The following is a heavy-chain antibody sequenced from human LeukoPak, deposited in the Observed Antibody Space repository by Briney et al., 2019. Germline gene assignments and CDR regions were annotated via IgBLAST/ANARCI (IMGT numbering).Heavy chain of an antibody. Sequence: PSETLSLTCTVSGGSISSSSYYWGWIRQPPGKGLEWIGSIYYSGSTYYNPSLKSRVTISVDTSKNQFSLKLSSVTAADTAVYYCAGYSSSAGVDYWGQGTLVTVSS. CDR1: GGSISSSSYY. CDR3: AGYSSSAGVDY. V-gene: IGHV4-39*07. D-gene: IGHD6-6*01. CDR2: IYYSGST. J-gene: IGHJ4*02.